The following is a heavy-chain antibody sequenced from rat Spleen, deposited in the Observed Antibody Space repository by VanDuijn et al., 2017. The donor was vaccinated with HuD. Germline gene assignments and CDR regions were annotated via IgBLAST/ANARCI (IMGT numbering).Heavy chain of an antibody. CDR3: AKLTTEGIPFDY. Sequence: EVQLVESGGGLVQPGRSMKLSCAASGFTFSSFAMAWVRQAPTKGLEWVASISYDGGNTYYRDSVKGRFTISRDNAKSSLYLQMDSLRSEDTSTYYCAKLTTEGIPFDYWGQGVMVTVSS. D-gene: IGHD1-11*01. V-gene: IGHV5-25*01. J-gene: IGHJ2*01. CDR2: ISYDGGNT. CDR1: GFTFSSFA.